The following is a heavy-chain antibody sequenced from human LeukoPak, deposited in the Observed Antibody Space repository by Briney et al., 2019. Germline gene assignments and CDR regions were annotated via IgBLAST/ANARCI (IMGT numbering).Heavy chain of an antibody. CDR3: ATMVALGYDFWSGLDY. D-gene: IGHD3-3*01. CDR1: GFTFDDYT. V-gene: IGHV3-43*01. CDR2: ISWDGGST. J-gene: IGHJ4*02. Sequence: GGSLRLSCAASGFTFDDYTMHWVRQAPGKGLEWVSLISWDGGSTYYADSVKGRFTISRDNSKNPLYLQMNSLRTEDTALYYCATMVALGYDFWSGLDYWGQGTLVTVSS.